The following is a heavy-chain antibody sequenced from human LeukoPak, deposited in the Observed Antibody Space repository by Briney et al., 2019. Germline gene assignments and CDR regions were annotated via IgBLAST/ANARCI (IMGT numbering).Heavy chain of an antibody. CDR2: IYYSGTT. V-gene: IGHV4-34*01. CDR3: ARRQSGITMVRASDY. CDR1: GGSFSGYY. Sequence: SETLSLTCAVYGGSFSGYYWGWIRQPPGKGLEWIGSIYYSGTTHYNPSLESRVTISVDTSKNQFSLKLSSVTAADTAVYYCARRQSGITMVRASDYWGQGTLVTVSS. J-gene: IGHJ4*02. D-gene: IGHD3-10*01.